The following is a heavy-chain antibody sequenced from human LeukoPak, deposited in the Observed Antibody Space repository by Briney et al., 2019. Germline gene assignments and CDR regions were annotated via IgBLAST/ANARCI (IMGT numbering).Heavy chain of an antibody. D-gene: IGHD6-13*01. CDR2: IIPILGIA. CDR3: ARERYVAAAGGAEYFQH. Sequence: SVKVSCKASGATFSSYAISLERQAPGQGLEWMGRIIPILGIANYAQKFQGRVTITADKSTSTAYMELSSLRSEDTAVYYCARERYVAAAGGAEYFQHWGQGTLVTVSS. V-gene: IGHV1-69*04. J-gene: IGHJ1*01. CDR1: GATFSSYA.